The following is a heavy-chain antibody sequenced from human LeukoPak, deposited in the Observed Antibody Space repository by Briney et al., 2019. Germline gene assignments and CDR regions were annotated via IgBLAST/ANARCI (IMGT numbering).Heavy chain of an antibody. CDR2: INPNSGGT. D-gene: IGHD6-6*01. J-gene: IGHJ3*02. V-gene: IGHV1-2*02. Sequence: ASVKVSCKASGYTFTGYYMHWVRQAPGQGLEWMGWINPNSGGTNYAQKFQGRVTMTRDTSISTAYMELSRLRSDDTAVYYCARVLQSSSIEANAFDIWGQGTMVTVSS. CDR1: GYTFTGYY. CDR3: ARVLQSSSIEANAFDI.